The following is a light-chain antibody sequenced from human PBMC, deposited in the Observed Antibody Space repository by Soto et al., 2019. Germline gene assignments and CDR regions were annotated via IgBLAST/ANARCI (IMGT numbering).Light chain of an antibody. CDR3: SSYVTRNVVV. J-gene: IGLJ2*01. V-gene: IGLV2-8*01. CDR2: EVY. Sequence: QSALTQPPSASGSPGQSVTISCTGTRDDVGGYNYVSWFQHHPGKAPKLMIYEVYKRPSGVPARFSGSKSGNTASLTVSGLQAGDEAIYYCSSYVTRNVVVFGGGTKLTVL. CDR1: RDDVGGYNY.